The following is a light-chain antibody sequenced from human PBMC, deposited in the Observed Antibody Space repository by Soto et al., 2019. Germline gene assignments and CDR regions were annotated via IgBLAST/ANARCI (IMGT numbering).Light chain of an antibody. CDR2: WAS. V-gene: IGKV4-1*01. J-gene: IGKJ5*01. CDR1: QSVLYSSNNKNY. Sequence: DIAITHSPDSLSVSLGKRATINCKSSQSVLYSSNNKNYLAWYQQKPGQPPKLLIYWASTRESGVPDRFSGSGSGTDFTLTISSLEPEDFAVYYCQQRSNWPPITIGQGTRLEI. CDR3: QQRSNWPPIT.